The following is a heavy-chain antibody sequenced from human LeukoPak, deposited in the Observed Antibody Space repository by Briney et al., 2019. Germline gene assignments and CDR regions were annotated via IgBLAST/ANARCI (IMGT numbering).Heavy chain of an antibody. CDR2: MNPNSGNT. D-gene: IGHD6-13*01. V-gene: IGHV1-8*01. J-gene: IGHJ4*02. Sequence: ASVKVSCMASGYTFTSYDINWVRQATGQGLEWMGWMNPNSGNTGYAQKFQGRVTMTRNTSISTAYMELSSLRSEDTAVYYCVISSWSYYFDYWGQGTLVTVSS. CDR3: VISSWSYYFDY. CDR1: GYTFTSYD.